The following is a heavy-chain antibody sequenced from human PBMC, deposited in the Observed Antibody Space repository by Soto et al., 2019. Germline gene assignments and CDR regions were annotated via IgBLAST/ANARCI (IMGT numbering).Heavy chain of an antibody. CDR1: GFTFSSYS. CDR3: GGVGSGAMVRPPGSIHI. D-gene: IGHD3-10*01. V-gene: IGHV3-21*01. Sequence: GGSRRLSCAAPGFTFSSYSMTWVGQSPGKGLEGVSSISSSSSYIYYADSVKGRCTLSRDNSKNTLYLQMNSLRAEDTAVYYCGGVGSGAMVRPPGSIHIRGPGTMVT. J-gene: IGHJ3*02. CDR2: ISSSSSYI.